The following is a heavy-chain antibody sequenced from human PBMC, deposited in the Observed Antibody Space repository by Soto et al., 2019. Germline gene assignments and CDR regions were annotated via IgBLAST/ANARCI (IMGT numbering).Heavy chain of an antibody. CDR2: IYYSGSA. J-gene: IGHJ4*02. CDR1: GGSISSSDYY. Sequence: SETLSLTCTVSGGSISSSDYYWGWIRQPPGKGLEWIGNIYYSGSASYNPSLKSRVTISVDTSKNQFSLKLSSVTAADTAVYYCARDNGYSYGYTLDHWGQGTLVTVS. D-gene: IGHD5-18*01. V-gene: IGHV4-39*07. CDR3: ARDNGYSYGYTLDH.